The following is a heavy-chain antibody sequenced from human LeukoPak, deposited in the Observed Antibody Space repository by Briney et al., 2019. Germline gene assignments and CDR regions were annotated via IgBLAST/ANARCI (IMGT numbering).Heavy chain of an antibody. CDR2: IYNSGNT. D-gene: IGHD3-22*01. V-gene: IGHV4-59*01. Sequence: SPSETLSLTCTVSGGPISSYFWSWIRQPPGKGLEWIGYIYNSGNTNYNPSLKSRVTISVDTSKNQFSLKLSSVTAADTAVYYCARLYYYDSGDFALDYYYYYMDVWGKGATVTVSS. J-gene: IGHJ6*03. CDR1: GGPISSYF. CDR3: ARLYYYDSGDFALDYYYYYMDV.